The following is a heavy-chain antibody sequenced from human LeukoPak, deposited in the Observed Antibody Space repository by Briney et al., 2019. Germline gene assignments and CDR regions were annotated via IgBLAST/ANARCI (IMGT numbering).Heavy chain of an antibody. Sequence: PGGSLRLSCVASGFTFSSYAMNWVRQAPGKGLEWVSAISRSGGRTYYADSVKGRFTVSRDNSKNTLYLQMNSLRAEDTAVYYCAKEVADTLYYFDYWGQGTLVTVSS. CDR3: AKEVADTLYYFDY. CDR2: ISRSGGRT. V-gene: IGHV3-23*01. CDR1: GFTFSSYA. D-gene: IGHD6-19*01. J-gene: IGHJ4*02.